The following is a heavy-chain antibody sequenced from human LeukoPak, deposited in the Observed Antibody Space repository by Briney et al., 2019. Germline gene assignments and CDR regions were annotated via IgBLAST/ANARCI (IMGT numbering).Heavy chain of an antibody. J-gene: IGHJ4*02. Sequence: RGDSLKISCLGSGYAFPNYWIGWLRQMPGKGLDWMGIIYPGDSDVRYNPSFRGQVTISVDKAFNTAYLQWSSLEASDTAMYYCVTHAMGRFSCTGGSCYPADNWGQGTLVTVSS. D-gene: IGHD2-15*01. CDR2: IYPGDSDV. CDR3: VTHAMGRFSCTGGSCYPADN. CDR1: GYAFPNYW. V-gene: IGHV5-51*01.